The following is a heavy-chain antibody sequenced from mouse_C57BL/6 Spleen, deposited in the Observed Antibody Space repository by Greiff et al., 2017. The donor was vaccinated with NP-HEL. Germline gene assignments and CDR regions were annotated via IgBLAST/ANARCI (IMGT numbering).Heavy chain of an antibody. Sequence: VQLKESGPGLVKPSQSLSLTCSVTGYSITSGYYWNWIRQFPGNKLEWMGYISYDGSNNYNPSLKNRISITRDTSKNQFFLKLNSVTTEDTATYYCARRYSSGDYWGQGTSVTVSS. CDR3: ARRYSSGDY. CDR1: GYSITSGYY. CDR2: ISYDGSN. V-gene: IGHV3-6*01. J-gene: IGHJ4*01. D-gene: IGHD3-1*01.